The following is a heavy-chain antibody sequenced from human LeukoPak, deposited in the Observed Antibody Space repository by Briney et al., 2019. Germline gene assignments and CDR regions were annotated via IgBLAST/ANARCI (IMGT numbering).Heavy chain of an antibody. CDR1: GFTFSSYA. CDR2: ISYDGSNK. CDR3: AKGKDYYDSSGYYYTYAFDM. V-gene: IGHV3-30-3*01. D-gene: IGHD3-22*01. Sequence: GGSLRLSCAASGFTFSSYAMHWVRQAPGKGLEWVAVISYDGSNKYYADSVKGRFTISRDNSKNTLYLQMSSLRAEDTAVYYCAKGKDYYDSSGYYYTYAFDMWGQGTMVTVSS. J-gene: IGHJ3*02.